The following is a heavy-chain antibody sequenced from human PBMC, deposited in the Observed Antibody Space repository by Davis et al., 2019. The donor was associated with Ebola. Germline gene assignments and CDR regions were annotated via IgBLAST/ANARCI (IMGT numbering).Heavy chain of an antibody. J-gene: IGHJ4*02. D-gene: IGHD6-19*01. V-gene: IGHV3-48*04. CDR1: GFTFSNAW. CDR2: ISSSSSTI. Sequence: GESLKISCAASGFTFSNAWMSWVRQAPGKGLEWVSYISSSSSTIYYADSVKGRFTISRDNAKNSLYLQMNSLRAEDTAVYYCARDTGGWHGPWGSIFDCWGQGTLVAVSS. CDR3: ARDTGGWHGPWGSIFDC.